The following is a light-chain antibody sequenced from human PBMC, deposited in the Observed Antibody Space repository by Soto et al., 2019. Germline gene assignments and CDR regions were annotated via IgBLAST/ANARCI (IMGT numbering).Light chain of an antibody. Sequence: DIQMTQSPSSLSASVGDRVTITCRASQSISSYLNWYQHKPGKAPNLLIYAATTLQSGVPPRFSGSGSGTDFTLTISSLQPEDFATYFCLQANSFPLTFGGGTKVDIK. CDR1: QSISSY. V-gene: IGKV1-39*01. CDR2: AAT. J-gene: IGKJ4*01. CDR3: LQANSFPLT.